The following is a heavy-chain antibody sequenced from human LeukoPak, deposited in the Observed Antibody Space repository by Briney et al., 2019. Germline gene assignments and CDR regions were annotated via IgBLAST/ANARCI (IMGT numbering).Heavy chain of an antibody. D-gene: IGHD6-19*01. J-gene: IGHJ4*02. CDR2: INPDDGST. CDR1: GFTFRKYW. V-gene: IGHV3-74*01. CDR3: ARVGAVYSSEGGYFDY. Sequence: PGGSLRLSCTASGFTFRKYWLHWVRQAPGKGLVWVSRINPDDGSTSYADSVKGRFTISRDSAKSTLYLQMNSLRAEDTAVYYCARVGAVYSSEGGYFDYWGQGTLVTVSS.